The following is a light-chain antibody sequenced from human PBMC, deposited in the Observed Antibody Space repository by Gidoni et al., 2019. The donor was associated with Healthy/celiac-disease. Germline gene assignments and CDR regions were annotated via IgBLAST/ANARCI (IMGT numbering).Light chain of an antibody. CDR2: DVS. CDR3: SAYTSSSTTV. V-gene: IGLV2-14*01. Sequence: QSALTQPASVSVSPGQSITISCTGTSSDVGGYNYVSWYPQHPGKAPKLMIYDVSNRPSGVSNRFSGSKSGNTAYLTISGLQAEDEADYYCSAYTSSSTTVFGGGTKLTVL. J-gene: IGLJ3*02. CDR1: SSDVGGYNY.